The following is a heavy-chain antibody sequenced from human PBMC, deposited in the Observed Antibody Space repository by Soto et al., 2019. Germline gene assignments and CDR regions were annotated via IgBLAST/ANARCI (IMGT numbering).Heavy chain of an antibody. Sequence: XGTLSLTGTVSGGSISSSSYYGGWIRQPPGKGLEWIGSIYYSGSTYYNPSLKSRVTISVDTSKNQFSLKLSSVTAADTAVYYCARRAIRGVIIGMDVWGQGTTVTVSS. CDR2: IYYSGST. CDR3: ARRAIRGVIIGMDV. J-gene: IGHJ6*02. CDR1: GGSISSSSYY. D-gene: IGHD3-10*01. V-gene: IGHV4-39*01.